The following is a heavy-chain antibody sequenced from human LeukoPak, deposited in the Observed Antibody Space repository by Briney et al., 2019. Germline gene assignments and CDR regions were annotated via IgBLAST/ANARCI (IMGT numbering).Heavy chain of an antibody. CDR3: VRDSYNSDWD. V-gene: IGHV3-74*01. Sequence: GGSLTLLCGLSGFPQSIVWTLCARHSRERAVVGVSRINNDGTTTAYADSVKGRFSISRDNAKNTLYLQMNSLRAEDTAVYYCVRDSYNSDWDWGQGTLVTVSS. D-gene: IGHD6-19*01. CDR2: INNDGTTT. J-gene: IGHJ4*02. CDR1: GFPQSIVW.